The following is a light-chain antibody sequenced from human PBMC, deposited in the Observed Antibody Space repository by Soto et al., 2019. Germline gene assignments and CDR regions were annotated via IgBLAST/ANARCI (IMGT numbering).Light chain of an antibody. CDR3: QQSFT. J-gene: IGKJ3*01. V-gene: IGKV1-5*03. Sequence: DIQMTQSPSTLSASVGDRVTITCRASQSISSWLAWYQQKPGKAPKLLIYKASTLESGVPSRFSGSVSGTEFTLTISSLQPYDFATYYCQQSFTFGPGTKVDIK. CDR1: QSISSW. CDR2: KAS.